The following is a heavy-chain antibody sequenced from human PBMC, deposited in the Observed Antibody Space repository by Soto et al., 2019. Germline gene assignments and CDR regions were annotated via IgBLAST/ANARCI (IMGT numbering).Heavy chain of an antibody. D-gene: IGHD3-10*01. CDR2: ISGSGGST. J-gene: IGHJ6*03. V-gene: IGHV3-23*01. CDR1: GFTFSSYA. CDR3: ANQYYYGSGSYRISYYYYYMDV. Sequence: GGSLRLSCAASGFTFSSYAMSWVRQAPGKGLEWVSAISGSGGSTYYADSVKGRFTISRDNSKNTLYLQMNSLRAEDTAVYYCANQYYYGSGSYRISYYYYYMDVWGKGTTVTVSS.